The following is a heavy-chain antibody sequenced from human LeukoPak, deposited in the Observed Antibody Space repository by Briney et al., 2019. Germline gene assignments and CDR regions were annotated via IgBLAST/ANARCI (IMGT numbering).Heavy chain of an antibody. Sequence: ASVKVSCKASGYTFTGYYMHWVRQAPGQGLEWLAFINPNSGGTHYAQKFQGRVTVTRDTSISTTYMDLSRLRSDDRAVYYCARKGEHYGDYDYWGQGNLVTVSS. CDR3: ARKGEHYGDYDY. V-gene: IGHV1-2*02. J-gene: IGHJ4*02. CDR2: INPNSGGT. CDR1: GYTFTGYY. D-gene: IGHD4-17*01.